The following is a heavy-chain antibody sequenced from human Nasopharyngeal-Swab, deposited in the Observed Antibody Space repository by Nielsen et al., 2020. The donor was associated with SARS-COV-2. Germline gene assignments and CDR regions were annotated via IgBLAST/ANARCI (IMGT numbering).Heavy chain of an antibody. CDR2: IYYSGST. V-gene: IGHV4-39*07. J-gene: IGHJ6*03. CDR3: ARERGRGGIWNYYYYYMDV. Sequence: GSLRLSCTVSDGSISSSSYYWGWIRQPPGNGLEWIGSIYYSGSTYYNPSLKSRVTISVDTSKNQFSLKLSSVTAADTAVYYCARERGRGGIWNYYYYYMDVWGKGTTVTVSS. D-gene: IGHD3-10*01. CDR1: DGSISSSSYY.